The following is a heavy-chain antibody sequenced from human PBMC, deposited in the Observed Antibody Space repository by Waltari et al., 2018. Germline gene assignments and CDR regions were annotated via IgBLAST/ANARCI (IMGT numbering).Heavy chain of an antibody. CDR3: AKDAFGNTYLDH. Sequence: QVQLVESGGGVVQPGMSRRLSCAASGFRLGTYGMHWVRQAPGKGLEWVALIFFGGGDSFYADSVRGRFTISRDNSKNTLYLDINSLRLDDTAIYYCAKDAFGNTYLDHWGQGTLVTVSS. CDR1: GFRLGTYG. D-gene: IGHD3-10*01. V-gene: IGHV3-30*19. CDR2: IFFGGGDS. J-gene: IGHJ4*02.